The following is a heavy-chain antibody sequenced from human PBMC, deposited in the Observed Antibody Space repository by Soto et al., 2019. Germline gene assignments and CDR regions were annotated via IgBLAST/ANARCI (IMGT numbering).Heavy chain of an antibody. CDR1: GLIFSNYA. CDR2: ISVSGGST. V-gene: IGHV3-23*01. J-gene: IGHJ6*02. CDR3: ATDNYGMGV. Sequence: GGSLRLSCAAPGLIFSNYAMNWVRQAPGKGLEWVSAISVSGGSTNYADSVKGRFTFSKDSSKNTLYLRMNSLRAEDTAVYYCATDNYGMGVWGQGTTVTVSS.